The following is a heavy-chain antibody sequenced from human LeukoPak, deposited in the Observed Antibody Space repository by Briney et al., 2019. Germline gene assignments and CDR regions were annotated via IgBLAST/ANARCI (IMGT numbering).Heavy chain of an antibody. CDR1: GGSISSSGYY. CDR2: IYYNGIT. CDR3: TSAGDYGGRAGDY. V-gene: IGHV4-39*01. Sequence: SETLSLTCAVSGGSISSSGYYWGWIRQPPGKGLEWIGSIYYNGITYYNPSLKGRVTISVDTSKNQFSLKLSSVTAADTAVYYCTSAGDYGGRAGDYWGQGTLVTVSS. D-gene: IGHD4-23*01. J-gene: IGHJ4*02.